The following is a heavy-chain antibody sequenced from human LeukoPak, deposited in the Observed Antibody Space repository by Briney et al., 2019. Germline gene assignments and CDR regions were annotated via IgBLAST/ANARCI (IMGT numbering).Heavy chain of an antibody. CDR2: IHHSGST. CDR1: GGSMSSYY. CDR3: AGWVWTVSRVEYFEN. Sequence: SETLSLTCIVSGGSMSSYYWSWVRQPPGKGLEWIGNIHHSGSTNYHSSLKSRVTMSIDTSKNLFSLNLSSVTAAVTAVYYCAGWVWTVSRVEYFENWGQGTLVTVSS. V-gene: IGHV4-59*01. D-gene: IGHD3/OR15-3a*01. J-gene: IGHJ1*01.